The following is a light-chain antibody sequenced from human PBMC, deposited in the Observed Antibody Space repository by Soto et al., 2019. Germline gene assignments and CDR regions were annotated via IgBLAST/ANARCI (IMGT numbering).Light chain of an antibody. CDR2: DAS. V-gene: IGKV1-13*02. J-gene: IGKJ1*01. CDR1: QGISSA. CDR3: QQSYTTPAGT. Sequence: AIQLTQSPSSLSASVGDRVTITCRASQGISSALAWYQQKPGKAPNVLIYDASNLESGVPSRFSGSGSGTDFTLTISSLQPEDFATYYCQQSYTTPAGTFGQGTKVDIK.